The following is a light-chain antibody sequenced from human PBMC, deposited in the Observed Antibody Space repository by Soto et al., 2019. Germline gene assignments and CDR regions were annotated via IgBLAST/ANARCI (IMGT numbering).Light chain of an antibody. J-gene: IGLJ1*01. CDR2: GVS. V-gene: IGLV2-14*01. CDR3: ISYTGSSTSYV. Sequence: QSVLTQPASVSGSPGQSITISCSGTRSDIGSYNYVAWYQQFPGKTTKILIYGVSNRPSGVSSRFSGSKSGNTASLTISGLQAEDEADYYCISYTGSSTSYVFGSGTKVTVL. CDR1: RSDIGSYNY.